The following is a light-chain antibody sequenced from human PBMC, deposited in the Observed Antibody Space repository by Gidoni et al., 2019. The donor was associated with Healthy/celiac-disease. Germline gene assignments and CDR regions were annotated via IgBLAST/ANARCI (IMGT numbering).Light chain of an antibody. Sequence: EIVMTQSPATRSVSPGERATLSCRPSQSVSSNLAWYQQKPGQAPRLLIYGASTRATGIPARFSGSGSGTEFTLTISSLQSEDFADYYCQQYNNWPLTFGQXTKVEIK. CDR3: QQYNNWPLT. J-gene: IGKJ1*01. V-gene: IGKV3-15*01. CDR2: GAS. CDR1: QSVSSN.